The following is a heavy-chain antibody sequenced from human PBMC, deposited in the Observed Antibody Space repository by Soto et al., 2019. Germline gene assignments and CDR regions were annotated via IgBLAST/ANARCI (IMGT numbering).Heavy chain of an antibody. CDR1: GFTFRSYW. V-gene: IGHV3-74*01. D-gene: IGHD6-13*01. J-gene: IGHJ6*03. Sequence: EVHLVESGGGLIQPGGSLRLSCAASGFTFRSYWMHWVRQGPGKGLAWVARISSDGSSTSYADSVKGRFTILRDNAKNTLYQQMNSLRAEDTAVYYCALKQSSSWAYYYYYLDVWGKGTTVTVSS. CDR3: ALKQSSSWAYYYYYLDV. CDR2: ISSDGSST.